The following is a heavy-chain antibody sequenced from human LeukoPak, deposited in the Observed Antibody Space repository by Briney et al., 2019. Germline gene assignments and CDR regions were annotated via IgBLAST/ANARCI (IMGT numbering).Heavy chain of an antibody. J-gene: IGHJ4*02. Sequence: GGSLRLSCAASGFTFSSYEMNWVRQAPGKGLEWVSYISSTSGSAIYYADSVKSRFTISRDNAKNSLSLLMNSLRAEDTAVYYCARDGGSGILDWGQGTLVTVSS. V-gene: IGHV3-48*03. CDR2: ISSTSGSAI. CDR1: GFTFSSYE. CDR3: ARDGGSGILD. D-gene: IGHD3-10*01.